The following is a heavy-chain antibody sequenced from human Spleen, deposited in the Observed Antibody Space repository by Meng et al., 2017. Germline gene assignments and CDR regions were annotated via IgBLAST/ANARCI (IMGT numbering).Heavy chain of an antibody. CDR3: ARGPTTMAHDFDY. J-gene: IGHJ4*02. Sequence: QVRLQQWGAGLLKPSETLSLTCAVYGGSFSGYYWSWIRQPPGKGLEWIGEINHSGSTNYNPSLKSRVTISVDTSQNNLSLKLSSVTAADSAVYYCARGPTTMAHDFDYWGQGTLVTVSS. CDR2: INHSGST. D-gene: IGHD4-11*01. CDR1: GGSFSGYY. V-gene: IGHV4-34*01.